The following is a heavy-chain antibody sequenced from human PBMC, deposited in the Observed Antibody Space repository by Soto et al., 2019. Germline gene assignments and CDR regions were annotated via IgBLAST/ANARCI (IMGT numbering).Heavy chain of an antibody. V-gene: IGHV1-18*01. D-gene: IGHD2-21*01. Sequence: QVLLVQSGAEVKKPGASVKVSCKASGYNFSNYGITWVRQAPGHGLEWMGWINTYKGDTKYAQNFQGRGTMTTDTSTNTAYVEMRSLRSDDGAVYYCARVYRLPPSLFPHAFDLWGQGTLVTVS. J-gene: IGHJ3*01. CDR2: INTYKGDT. CDR1: GYNFSNYG. CDR3: ARVYRLPPSLFPHAFDL.